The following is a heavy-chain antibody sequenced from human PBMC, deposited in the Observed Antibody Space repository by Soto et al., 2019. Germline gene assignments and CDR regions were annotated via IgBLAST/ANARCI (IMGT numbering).Heavy chain of an antibody. D-gene: IGHD3-22*01. Sequence: SVRVSCKASGGTFSSYAISWVRQAPGQGLEWMGGIIPIFGTANYAQKFQGRVTITADESTSTAYMELSSLRSEDTAVYYCAREPPYYDIQRSPSHFDYWGQGTLVTVSS. CDR3: AREPPYYDIQRSPSHFDY. CDR2: IIPIFGTA. J-gene: IGHJ4*02. CDR1: GGTFSSYA. V-gene: IGHV1-69*13.